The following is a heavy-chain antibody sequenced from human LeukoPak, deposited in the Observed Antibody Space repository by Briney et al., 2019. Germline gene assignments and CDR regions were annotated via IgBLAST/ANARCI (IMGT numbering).Heavy chain of an antibody. CDR3: AELGITMIGGV. J-gene: IGHJ6*04. D-gene: IGHD3-10*02. CDR1: GFTFSSYE. Sequence: RAGGSLRLSCAASGFTFSSYEMNWVRQAPGKGLEWVSYISSNGNTIYYADSVKGRFTISRDNAKNSLYLQMNSLRAEDTAVYYCAELGITMIGGVWGKGTTVTISS. CDR2: ISSNGNTI. V-gene: IGHV3-48*03.